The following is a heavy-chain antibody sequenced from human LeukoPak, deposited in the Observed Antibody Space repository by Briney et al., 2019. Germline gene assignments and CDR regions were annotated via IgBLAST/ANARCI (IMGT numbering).Heavy chain of an antibody. Sequence: GESLKISCKGSGYSFSSYWITWVRQMPGKGLEWMGRIDPSDSYTNHSPSFQGRVTISADKSISTAYLQWSSLKASDTAVYYCARHVPYTSSWYFDYWGQGTLVTVSS. V-gene: IGHV5-10-1*01. CDR1: GYSFSSYW. D-gene: IGHD6-13*01. J-gene: IGHJ4*02. CDR3: ARHVPYTSSWYFDY. CDR2: IDPSDSYT.